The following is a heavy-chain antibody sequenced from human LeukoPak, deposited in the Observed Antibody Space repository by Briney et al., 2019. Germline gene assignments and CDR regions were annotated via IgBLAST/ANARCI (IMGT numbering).Heavy chain of an antibody. J-gene: IGHJ5*02. D-gene: IGHD3-10*01. CDR3: ARVRGSGSYRVDP. CDR2: IYHSGST. CDR1: GYSISSGYY. Sequence: SETLSLTCTVSGYSISSGYYWGWIRQPPGKGLEWIGSIYHSGSTYYNPSLKSRVTISVGTSKNQFSLKLSSVTAADRAVYYCARVRGSGSYRVDPWGQGTLVTVSS. V-gene: IGHV4-38-2*02.